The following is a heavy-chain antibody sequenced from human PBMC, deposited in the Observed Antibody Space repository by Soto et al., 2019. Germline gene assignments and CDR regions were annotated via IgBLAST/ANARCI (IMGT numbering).Heavy chain of an antibody. D-gene: IGHD3-16*01. V-gene: IGHV3-7*05. CDR3: ARLMITFGGETAFDI. J-gene: IGHJ3*02. CDR1: GFTFSSYW. CDR2: IKQDGSEK. Sequence: GGSLRLSCAASGFTFSSYWMSWVRQAPGKGLEWVANIKQDGSEKYYEDSVKGRFTISRDNAKNSLYLQMNSLRAEDTAVYYCARLMITFGGETAFDIWGQGTMVTVSS.